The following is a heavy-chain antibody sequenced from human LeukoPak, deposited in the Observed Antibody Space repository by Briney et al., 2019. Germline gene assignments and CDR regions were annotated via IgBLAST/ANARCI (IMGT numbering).Heavy chain of an antibody. V-gene: IGHV3-48*01. D-gene: IGHD3-22*01. Sequence: GGSLRLSCEASGFTFSNYSMNWVRQAPGKGLEWVSYIRSSSSTIYYADSVKGRFTISRDNAKNSLYLQMNSLRAEDTAVYYCARDLYRIVVVPHYFDYWGQGTLVTVSS. CDR2: IRSSSSTI. J-gene: IGHJ4*02. CDR1: GFTFSNYS. CDR3: ARDLYRIVVVPHYFDY.